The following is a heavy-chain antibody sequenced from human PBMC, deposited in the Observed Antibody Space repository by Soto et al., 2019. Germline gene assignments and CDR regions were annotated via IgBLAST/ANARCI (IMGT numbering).Heavy chain of an antibody. D-gene: IGHD2-15*01. CDR3: ARSSEGGILSFYYYYYYMDV. CDR1: GFTFSSYS. J-gene: IGHJ6*03. CDR2: ISSSSSYI. Sequence: EVQLVESGGGLVKPGGSLRLSCAASGFTFSSYSMNWVRQAPGKGLEWVSSISSSSSYIYYADSVKGRFTISRDNAKNSLYLQMNSLRAEDTAVYYCARSSEGGILSFYYYYYYMDVWGKGTTVTVSS. V-gene: IGHV3-21*01.